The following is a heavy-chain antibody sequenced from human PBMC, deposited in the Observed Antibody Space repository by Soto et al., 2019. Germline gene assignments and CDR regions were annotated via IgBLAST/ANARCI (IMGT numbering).Heavy chain of an antibody. CDR2: IYYSGST. CDR1: GGSVSSGSYY. V-gene: IGHV4-61*01. Sequence: SETLSLTCTVSGGSVSSGSYYWSWIRQPPGKGLEWIGYIYYSGSTNYNPSLKSRVTISVDTSKNQFSLKLSSVTTADTAVYYCARWGGDYDSSGYWDYFDYWGQGTLVTVSS. J-gene: IGHJ4*02. CDR3: ARWGGDYDSSGYWDYFDY. D-gene: IGHD3-22*01.